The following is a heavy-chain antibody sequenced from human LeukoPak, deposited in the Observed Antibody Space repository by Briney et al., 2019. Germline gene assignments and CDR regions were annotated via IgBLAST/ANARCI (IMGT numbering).Heavy chain of an antibody. D-gene: IGHD3-16*01. CDR3: ARGEGYGGNVALDY. V-gene: IGHV4-34*01. J-gene: IGHJ4*02. CDR1: GGSFSGYY. Sequence: PSETLSLTCAVYGGSFSGYYWSWIRQPPGEGLEWIGEINHSGSTNYNPSLKSRVTISVDTSKNQFSLKLSSVTAADTAVYYCARGEGYGGNVALDYWGQGTLVTVSS. CDR2: INHSGST.